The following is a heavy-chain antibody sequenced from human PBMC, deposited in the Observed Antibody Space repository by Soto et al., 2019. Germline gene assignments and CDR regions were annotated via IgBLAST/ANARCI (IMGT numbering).Heavy chain of an antibody. CDR1: GFTFSSYG. D-gene: IGHD6-19*01. CDR2: IWYDGSNK. V-gene: IGHV3-33*01. CDR3: ARGIYGSGGGMDV. J-gene: IGHJ6*02. Sequence: QVQLVESGGGVVQPGRSLRLSCAASGFTFSSYGMHWVRQAPGKGLEWVAVIWYDGSNKYYADSVKGRFTISRDNSKNTLYLQMNSLRAEDTAVYYCARGIYGSGGGMDVWGQGTTVTVSS.